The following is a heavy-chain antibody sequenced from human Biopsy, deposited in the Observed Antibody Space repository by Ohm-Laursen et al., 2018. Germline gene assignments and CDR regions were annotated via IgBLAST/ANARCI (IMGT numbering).Heavy chain of an antibody. V-gene: IGHV1-2*02. J-gene: IGHJ5*02. CDR1: GYNFRGYH. Sequence: ALVKVSCKASGYNFRGYHLHWVRLAPGQGLEWMGWINPDTGETRYAPKFQGRLALTRDVSVNTGYLELSSLGSDDTAIYFCAKPSGGVSTIGFDPWGQGTQIIVS. CDR2: INPDTGET. D-gene: IGHD5/OR15-5a*01. CDR3: AKPSGGVSTIGFDP.